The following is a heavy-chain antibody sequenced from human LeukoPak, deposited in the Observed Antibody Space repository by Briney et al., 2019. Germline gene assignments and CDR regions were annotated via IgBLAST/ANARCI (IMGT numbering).Heavy chain of an antibody. CDR1: GFTFSGSA. J-gene: IGHJ5*01. Sequence: GGSLRLSCAASGFTFSGSAMHWVRQASGKGLEWVGRIRSKSKDYATAYAASVKGRFTISRDDSYNTAYLQMNSLKTEDTAVYYCARALEVTWFDSWGQGILVTGSS. CDR3: ARALEVTWFDS. CDR2: IRSKSKDYAT. D-gene: IGHD3-22*01. V-gene: IGHV3-73*01.